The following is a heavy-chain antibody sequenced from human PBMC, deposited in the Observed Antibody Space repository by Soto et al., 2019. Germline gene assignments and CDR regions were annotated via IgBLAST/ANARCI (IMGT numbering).Heavy chain of an antibody. D-gene: IGHD1-26*01. V-gene: IGHV1-3*01. CDR2: INPANGNT. J-gene: IGHJ3*01. Sequence: QVQLVQSGAALKKPGASVNISCQASGFTFSDTLINWVRKGPGQRLEWMGWINPANGNTRYSESFQGRVTISILSFSYTAYLALSDLTAEDTAGYYCAIDIVSVAPLSNEAFDVWGQGTMITVSS. CDR1: GFTFSDTL. CDR3: AIDIVSVAPLSNEAFDV.